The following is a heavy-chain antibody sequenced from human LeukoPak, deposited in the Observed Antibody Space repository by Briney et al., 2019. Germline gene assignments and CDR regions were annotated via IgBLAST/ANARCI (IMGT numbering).Heavy chain of an antibody. D-gene: IGHD3-10*01. V-gene: IGHV3-53*01. Sequence: GGSLRLSCAASGFTVSSNYMSWVRQAPGKGLEWVSVIYSGGSTYYADSVKGRFTISRDNSKNTLYLQMNSLRAEDTAVYYCAREWFGELSTSYFDYWGQGTLVTVSS. CDR2: IYSGGST. CDR3: AREWFGELSTSYFDY. J-gene: IGHJ4*02. CDR1: GFTVSSNY.